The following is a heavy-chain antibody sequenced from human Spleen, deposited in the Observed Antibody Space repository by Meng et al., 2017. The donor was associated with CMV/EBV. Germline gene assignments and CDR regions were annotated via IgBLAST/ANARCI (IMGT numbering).Heavy chain of an antibody. CDR3: AKDLSVLRFLEWLPDY. CDR1: GFTFSSSG. CDR2: IWYDGSNK. Sequence: GGSLRLSCQPSGFTFSSSGMHWVRQAPGKGLEWVAVIWYDGSNKYYADPVKGRFTISRYNSKNTLYLQMNSLRAEDTSVYYCAKDLSVLRFLEWLPDYWGQGTLVTVSS. J-gene: IGHJ4*02. D-gene: IGHD3-3*01. V-gene: IGHV3-33*06.